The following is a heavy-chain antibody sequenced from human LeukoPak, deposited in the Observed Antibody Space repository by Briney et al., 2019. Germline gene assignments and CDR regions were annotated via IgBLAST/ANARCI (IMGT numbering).Heavy chain of an antibody. CDR1: GFTFSNYW. J-gene: IGHJ4*02. CDR3: ARKESMAHFDY. D-gene: IGHD2-8*01. CDR2: IKQDGSEK. V-gene: IGHV3-7*01. Sequence: GGSLRLSCATSGFTFSNYWMSWVRQAPGKGLEWVANIKQDGSEKYYVDSVRGRFTISRDNAKNSLYLQMNSLRAEDTAVYYCARKESMAHFDYWGQGTLVTVSS.